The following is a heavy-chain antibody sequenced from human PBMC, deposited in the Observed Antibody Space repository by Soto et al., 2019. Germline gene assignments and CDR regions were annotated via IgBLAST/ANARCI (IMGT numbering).Heavy chain of an antibody. D-gene: IGHD1-26*01. CDR2: INSASGGT. CDR1: GFSFKGYF. Sequence: GASVKVSCKASGFSFKGYFMHWVRRAPGQGLEWMGWINSASGGTSYAQNFQGRVTMTSDTSITTAYLELSSLRSDDTAVYYCAVLVGATSSDYWGPGTLVTVSS. V-gene: IGHV1-2*02. J-gene: IGHJ4*02. CDR3: AVLVGATSSDY.